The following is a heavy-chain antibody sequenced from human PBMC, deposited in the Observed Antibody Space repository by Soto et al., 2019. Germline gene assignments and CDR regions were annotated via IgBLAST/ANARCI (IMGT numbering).Heavy chain of an antibody. CDR2: ISESGSGT. CDR1: GFTFRSYV. D-gene: IGHD3-16*01. Sequence: EVQLLESGGGLVQPGGSLRLSCATSGFTFRSYVMSWVRQAPGKGPEWVSGISESGSGTYYADSVKGRFTISRDNSNNTLYLQMNSLRAEDTAVYYCAKDVASRGIYWGQGTLVTVSS. CDR3: AKDVASRGIY. J-gene: IGHJ4*02. V-gene: IGHV3-23*01.